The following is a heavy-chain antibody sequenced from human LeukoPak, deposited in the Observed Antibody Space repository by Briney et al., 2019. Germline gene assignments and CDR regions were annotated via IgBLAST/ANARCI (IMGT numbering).Heavy chain of an antibody. CDR3: ARADPYYYDSSGFDY. J-gene: IGHJ4*02. D-gene: IGHD3-22*01. Sequence: SVKVPCKASGGTFSSYAISWVRQAPGQGLEWMGGIIPIFGTANYAQKFQGRVTITADESTSTAYMELSSLRSEDTAVYYCARADPYYYDSSGFDYWGQGTLVTVSS. CDR1: GGTFSSYA. CDR2: IIPIFGTA. V-gene: IGHV1-69*13.